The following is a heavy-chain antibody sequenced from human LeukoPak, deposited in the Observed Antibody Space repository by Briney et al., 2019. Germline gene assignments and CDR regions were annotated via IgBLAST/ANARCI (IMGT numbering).Heavy chain of an antibody. CDR3: ARGHYGGNSPADDAFDI. J-gene: IGHJ3*02. V-gene: IGHV4-30-4*01. CDR1: GGSISSGDYY. D-gene: IGHD4-23*01. CDR2: IYYSGST. Sequence: SETLSLTCTVSGGSISSGDYYWSWIRQPPGKGLEWIGYIYYSGSTYYNPSLKSRVTTSVDTSKNQFSLKLSSVTAADTAVYYCARGHYGGNSPADDAFDIWGQGTMVTVSS.